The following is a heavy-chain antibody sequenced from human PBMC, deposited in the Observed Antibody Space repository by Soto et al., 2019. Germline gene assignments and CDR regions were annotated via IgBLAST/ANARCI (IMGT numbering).Heavy chain of an antibody. CDR1: GYSFTRYG. V-gene: IGHV1-18*01. Sequence: QVQLVQSGAEVKNPGASVKVSCKASGYSFTRYGIGWARQAPGQGLEWMGWINAYNGNTTYAQHLQGRLTLTTDTSTTTAYMELRRLRSNDTAIYYCAMVDVYVTPSPQDVWGQGTTVTVSS. CDR2: INAYNGNT. J-gene: IGHJ6*02. CDR3: AMVDVYVTPSPQDV. D-gene: IGHD3-16*01.